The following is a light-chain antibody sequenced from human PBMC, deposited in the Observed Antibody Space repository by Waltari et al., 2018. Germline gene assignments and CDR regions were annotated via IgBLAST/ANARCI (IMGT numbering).Light chain of an antibody. CDR1: SGHSSNT. CDR3: QTGGHGTWV. Sequence: QLVLTQSPSASASLGASVRLTCTLDSGHSSNTIAWHQQHPEKGPRYLMKVKSDGNHSKGDGIPDRFSGSGSGAELYLTIASVQSEDEADYYCQTGGHGTWVFGGGTKLTVL. V-gene: IGLV4-69*01. J-gene: IGLJ3*02. CDR2: VKSDGNH.